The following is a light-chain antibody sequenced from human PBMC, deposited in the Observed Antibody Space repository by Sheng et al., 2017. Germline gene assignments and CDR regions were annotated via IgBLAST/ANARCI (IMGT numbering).Light chain of an antibody. Sequence: QSALTQPPSASGSPGQSVAISCTGTSSDVGGYNYVSWYQQHPGKAPKLMIYEGRKRPSGVSNRFSGSKSGNTASLTISGLQAEDESDYYCCSYAGSGTFEVFGSGTKVTVL. CDR1: SSDVGGYNY. CDR3: CSYAGSGTFEV. V-gene: IGLV2-23*03. J-gene: IGLJ1*01. CDR2: EGR.